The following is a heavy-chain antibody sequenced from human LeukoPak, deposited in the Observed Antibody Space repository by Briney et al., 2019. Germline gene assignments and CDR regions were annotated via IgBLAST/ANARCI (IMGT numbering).Heavy chain of an antibody. D-gene: IGHD3-10*01. CDR1: GYSFTSHW. CDR2: VNPDDSGT. Sequence: GEPLKISCKGSGYSFTSHWIGWVRQVPGKGLEWMGIVNPDDSGTIYSPSLQGQVTISADESITTAYLQWSSLKASDTAMYYCARLRWPRGGRSSFDYWGQGALVTVSS. J-gene: IGHJ4*02. V-gene: IGHV5-51*01. CDR3: ARLRWPRGGRSSFDY.